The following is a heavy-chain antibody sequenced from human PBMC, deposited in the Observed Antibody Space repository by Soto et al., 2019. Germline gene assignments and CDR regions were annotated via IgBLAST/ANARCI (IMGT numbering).Heavy chain of an antibody. Sequence: QITLKESGPTLVKPTQTLTLTCTFSGFSLNTSGVGVGWVRQPPGRALEWLAVIYWTDDKRYSPSLKSRLSITKDTSKNQVVLTMTNMDPMDTAIFFCAHKLPVTTSAFVIWGQGTMVTVSS. D-gene: IGHD4-17*01. J-gene: IGHJ3*02. CDR2: IYWTDDK. V-gene: IGHV2-5*01. CDR1: GFSLNTSGVG. CDR3: AHKLPVTTSAFVI.